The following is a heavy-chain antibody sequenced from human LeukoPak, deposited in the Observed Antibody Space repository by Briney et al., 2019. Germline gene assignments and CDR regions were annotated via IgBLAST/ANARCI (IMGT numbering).Heavy chain of an antibody. CDR1: GGSFSGYY. Sequence: SETLSLTCAVYGGSFSGYYWSWIRRPPGKGLEWIGEINHSGSTNYNPSLKSRVTISVDTSKNQFSLKLSSVTAADTAVYYCARGQPWYYYDSSGYYYYYWGQGTLVTVSS. D-gene: IGHD3-22*01. J-gene: IGHJ4*02. CDR3: ARGQPWYYYDSSGYYYYY. V-gene: IGHV4-34*01. CDR2: INHSGST.